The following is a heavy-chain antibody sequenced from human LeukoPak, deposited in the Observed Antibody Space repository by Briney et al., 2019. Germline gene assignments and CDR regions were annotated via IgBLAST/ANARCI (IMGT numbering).Heavy chain of an antibody. CDR1: GGSFSGYY. V-gene: IGHV4-34*01. D-gene: IGHD3-10*01. J-gene: IGHJ4*02. Sequence: SETLSLTCAVYGGSFSGYYWSWIRQPPGKGLEWIGEINHSGSTNYNPSLKSRVTISVDTSKNQFSLKLSSVTAADTAVYYCARGPTYYYGSGSYYNPGTFDYWGQGTLVTVSS. CDR2: INHSGST. CDR3: ARGPTYYYGSGSYYNPGTFDY.